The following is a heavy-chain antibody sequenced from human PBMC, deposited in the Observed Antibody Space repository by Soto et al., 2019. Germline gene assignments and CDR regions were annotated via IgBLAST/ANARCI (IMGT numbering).Heavy chain of an antibody. CDR1: GGSISSGDYY. Sequence: PSETLSLTCTVSGGSISSGDYYWSWIRQPPGKGLEWIGYIYYSGSTYYNPSLKSRVTISVDTSKNQFSLKLSSVTAADTAVYYCARAGILRYFDWLLYWGQGTLVTVSS. J-gene: IGHJ4*02. V-gene: IGHV4-30-4*01. D-gene: IGHD3-9*01. CDR2: IYYSGST. CDR3: ARAGILRYFDWLLY.